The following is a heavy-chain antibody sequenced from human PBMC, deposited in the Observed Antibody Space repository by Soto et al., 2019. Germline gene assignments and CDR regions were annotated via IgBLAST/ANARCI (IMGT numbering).Heavy chain of an antibody. D-gene: IGHD2-21*02. CDR1: GFTFSSYA. Sequence: GGSLRLSCAASGFTFSSYAMSWVRQAPGKGLEWVSAISGSGGSTYYADSVKGRFTISRDNSKNTLYLQMNRLRAEDTAVYYCAKRTGRGGDAYGMDVWGQGTTVTVSS. V-gene: IGHV3-23*01. J-gene: IGHJ6*02. CDR2: ISGSGGST. CDR3: AKRTGRGGDAYGMDV.